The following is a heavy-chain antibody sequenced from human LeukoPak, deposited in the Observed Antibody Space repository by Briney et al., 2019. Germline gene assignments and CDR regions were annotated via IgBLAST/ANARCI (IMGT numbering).Heavy chain of an antibody. D-gene: IGHD5-18*01. CDR1: GFTFSRYS. V-gene: IGHV3-48*01. CDR2: ISSSSRTI. Sequence: GGSLRLSCAASGFTFSRYSMNWVRQAPGKGLEWVSYISSSSRTIHYADSVKGRFTISRDNAKNSLYLQMNSLRAEDTAVYYCARQARGYSYADFDYWGQGTLVTVSS. CDR3: ARQARGYSYADFDY. J-gene: IGHJ4*02.